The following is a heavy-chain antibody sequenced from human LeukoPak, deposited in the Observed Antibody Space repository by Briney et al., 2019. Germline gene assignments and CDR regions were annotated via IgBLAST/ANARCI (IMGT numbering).Heavy chain of an antibody. D-gene: IGHD6-19*01. V-gene: IGHV1-24*01. J-gene: IGHJ4*02. Sequence: ASVKVSCKVSGYTLTELSMHWVRQAPGKGLEWMGGFDPEDGETIYAQKFQGRVTMTEDTSTDTAYMELSSLRSEDTAVYYCATFSSGWHRFDYWGQGTLVTVSS. CDR1: GYTLTELS. CDR3: ATFSSGWHRFDY. CDR2: FDPEDGET.